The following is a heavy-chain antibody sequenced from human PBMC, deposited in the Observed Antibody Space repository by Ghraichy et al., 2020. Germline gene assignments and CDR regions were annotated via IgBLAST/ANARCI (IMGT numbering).Heavy chain of an antibody. J-gene: IGHJ6*02. CDR1: GFTFSSYW. CDR3: ARGPQQLVPGFGYYYGMDV. CDR2: INQDGSEK. V-gene: IGHV3-7*03. Sequence: GESLNISCAASGFTFSSYWMSWVRQAPGKGLEWVANINQDGSEKYYVDSVKGRFTISRDNAKNSLYLQMNSLRAEDTAVYYCARGPQQLVPGFGYYYGMDVWGQGTTVTVSS. D-gene: IGHD6-13*01.